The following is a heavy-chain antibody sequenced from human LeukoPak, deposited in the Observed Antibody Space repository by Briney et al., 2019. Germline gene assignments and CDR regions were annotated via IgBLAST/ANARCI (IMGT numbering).Heavy chain of an antibody. J-gene: IGHJ4*02. Sequence: SETLSLTCTVSGGSISSGSYYWSWIRQPAGKGLEWIGRIYTSGSTNYNPSLKSRVTISVDTSKNQFSLKLSSVTAADMAVYYCARGWASNGFDYWGQGTLVTVSS. D-gene: IGHD2-2*01. CDR3: ARGWASNGFDY. V-gene: IGHV4-61*02. CDR2: IYTSGST. CDR1: GGSISSGSYY.